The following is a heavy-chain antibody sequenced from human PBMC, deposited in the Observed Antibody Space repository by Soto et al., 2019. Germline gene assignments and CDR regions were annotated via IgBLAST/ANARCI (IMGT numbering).Heavy chain of an antibody. D-gene: IGHD6-19*01. CDR1: GYTFTVYY. CDR3: ARGIYSSGWSNQGEHYYGMDV. V-gene: IGHV1-2*04. CDR2: INPNSGGT. Sequence: GASVKVSCKASGYTFTVYYMHCVLQSPLQWLDWMGWINPNSGGTNYAQKFQGWVTMTRDTSISTAYMELSRLRSDDTAVYYCARGIYSSGWSNQGEHYYGMDVWGQGTTVTVSS. J-gene: IGHJ6*02.